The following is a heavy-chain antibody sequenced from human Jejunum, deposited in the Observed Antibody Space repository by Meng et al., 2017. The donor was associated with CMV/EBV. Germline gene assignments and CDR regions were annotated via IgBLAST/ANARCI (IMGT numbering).Heavy chain of an antibody. V-gene: IGHV4-4*08. CDR3: ARGAGIEVADWGRHCDY. CDR2: VYTSGST. D-gene: IGHD6-19*01. J-gene: IGHJ4*02. Sequence: GSLSSYYWTWIRQPPGKRLEWIGYVYTSGSTKYNPSLKSRVTISIDTSKNQFSLKLSSVTAADTAVYYCARGAGIEVADWGRHCDYWGQGTLVTVSS. CDR1: GSLSSYY.